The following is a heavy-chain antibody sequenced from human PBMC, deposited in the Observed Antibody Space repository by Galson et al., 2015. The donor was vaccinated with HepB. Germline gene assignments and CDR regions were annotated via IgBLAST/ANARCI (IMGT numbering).Heavy chain of an antibody. CDR2: IYPGDSDT. D-gene: IGHD3-22*01. CDR1: GYRFTTYW. Sequence: QSGAEVKKPGESLKISCTASGYRFTTYWIGWVRQMPGQGLEWMGIIYPGDSDTTYNPSFQGQVTISADKSISTAYLQWSSLEASDTAMYYCARTYYYDGTGYSDAFDMWGQGTTVSVSS. J-gene: IGHJ3*02. CDR3: ARTYYYDGTGYSDAFDM. V-gene: IGHV5-51*03.